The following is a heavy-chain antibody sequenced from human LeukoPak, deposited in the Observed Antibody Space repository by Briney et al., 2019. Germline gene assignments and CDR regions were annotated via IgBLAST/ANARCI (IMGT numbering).Heavy chain of an antibody. D-gene: IGHD5-24*01. CDR1: GGSISSYY. J-gene: IGHJ3*02. CDR3: ARASKRWLLNAGAFDI. V-gene: IGHV4-59*01. Sequence: PSETLSLTCTVSGGSISSYYWSWIRQPPGKGLEWIGYIYYSGSTNYNPSLKSRVTISVDTSKNQFSLKLSSVTAADTAVYYCARASKRWLLNAGAFDIWGQGTMVTVSS. CDR2: IYYSGST.